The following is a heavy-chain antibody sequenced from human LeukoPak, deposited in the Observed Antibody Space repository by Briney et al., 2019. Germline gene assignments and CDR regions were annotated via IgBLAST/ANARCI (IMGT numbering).Heavy chain of an antibody. Sequence: GASVKVSCKASGYTFTSYGISWVRQAPGQGLEWMGWISAYNGNTNYAQKLQGRVTMTTDTSTSTAYMELRSLRSDDTAVYYCARDLELLTPYDAFDIWGQGTMVTVSS. CDR1: GYTFTSYG. CDR3: ARDLELLTPYDAFDI. J-gene: IGHJ3*02. CDR2: ISAYNGNT. V-gene: IGHV1-18*01. D-gene: IGHD1-26*01.